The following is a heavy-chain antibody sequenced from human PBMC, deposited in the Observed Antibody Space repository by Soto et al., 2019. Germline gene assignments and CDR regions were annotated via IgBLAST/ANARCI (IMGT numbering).Heavy chain of an antibody. CDR3: DRGLLRARNGMDV. V-gene: IGHV4-30-2*01. CDR1: GGSISSGGYS. D-gene: IGHD3-3*01. Sequence: SETLSLTCAVSGGSISSGGYSWSWIRQPPGKGLEWIGYIYHSGSTYYNPSLKSRVTISVDRSKNQFSLKLSSVTAADTAVYYCDRGLLRARNGMDVWGQGTTVTVSS. J-gene: IGHJ6*02. CDR2: IYHSGST.